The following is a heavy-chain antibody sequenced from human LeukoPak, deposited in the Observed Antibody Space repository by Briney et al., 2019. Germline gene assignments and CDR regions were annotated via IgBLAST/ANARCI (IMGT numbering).Heavy chain of an antibody. V-gene: IGHV3-30*02. D-gene: IGHD3-22*01. CDR2: IRYDGSNK. J-gene: IGHJ4*02. Sequence: PGGSLRLSCAASGFTFSSYGMHWVRQAPGKGLEWVAFIRYDGSNKYYADSVKGRFTISRDNSKNTLYLQMNGLRAEDTAVYYCAKDGDYYDSSGYPGGDYCGQGTLVTVSS. CDR3: AKDGDYYDSSGYPGGDY. CDR1: GFTFSSYG.